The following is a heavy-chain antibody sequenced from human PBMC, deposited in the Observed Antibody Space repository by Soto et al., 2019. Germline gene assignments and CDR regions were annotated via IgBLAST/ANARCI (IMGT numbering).Heavy chain of an antibody. D-gene: IGHD2-15*01. J-gene: IGHJ4*02. CDR2: RSYDETKK. CDR3: AKDRRDGDFMHILVVDF. V-gene: IGHV3-30*18. CDR1: GFSLSSYA. Sequence: QVQLVESGGGVVQPGGSLRLSCATSGFSLSSYAMHWVRQAPGKGLEWVALRSYDETKKYYADSVKGRFTISRDTSKNTLFLQMNNLRVEDTAVYYCAKDRRDGDFMHILVVDFWGQGALVTVSS.